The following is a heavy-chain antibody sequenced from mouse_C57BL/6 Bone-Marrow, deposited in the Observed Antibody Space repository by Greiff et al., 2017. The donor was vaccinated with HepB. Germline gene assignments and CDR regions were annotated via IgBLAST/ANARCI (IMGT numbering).Heavy chain of an antibody. CDR1: GYTFTSYG. V-gene: IGHV1-58*01. CDR3: ARLGTTVVASHWYFDV. J-gene: IGHJ1*03. D-gene: IGHD1-1*01. CDR2: IYIGNGYT. Sequence: EVKLMESGAELVRPGSSVKMSCKTSGYTFTSYGINWVKQRPGQGLEWIGYIYIGNGYTEYNEKFKGKATLTSDTSSSTAYMQLSSLTSEDSAIYFCARLGTTVVASHWYFDVWGTGTTVTVSS.